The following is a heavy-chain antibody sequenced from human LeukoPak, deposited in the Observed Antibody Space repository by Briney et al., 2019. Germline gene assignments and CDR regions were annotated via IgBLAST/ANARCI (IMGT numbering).Heavy chain of an antibody. CDR3: ARDKSGSASGSGRYDY. CDR2: IYPGDSDT. Sequence: GESLKISCKASGYSSTSYWIAWVRQMPGKGLEWMGIIYPGDSDTRYSPSFQGQVTISVDKSISTAYLQWSSLKASDTAMYYCARDKSGSASGSGRYDYWGQGTLVTVSS. J-gene: IGHJ4*02. D-gene: IGHD1-26*01. V-gene: IGHV5-51*01. CDR1: GYSSTSYW.